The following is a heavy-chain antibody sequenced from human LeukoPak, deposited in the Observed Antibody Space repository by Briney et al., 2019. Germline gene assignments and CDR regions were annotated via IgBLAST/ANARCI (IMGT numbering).Heavy chain of an antibody. CDR2: ISSSSSTI. J-gene: IGHJ4*02. D-gene: IGHD5-24*01. V-gene: IGHV3-48*01. CDR1: GGSISSGSYY. Sequence: ETLSLTCTVSGGSISSGSYYWSWIRQPPGKGLEWVSYISSSSSTIYYADSVKGRFTISRDNAKNSLYLQMNSLRAEDTAVYYCARLGLQPYYFDYWGQGTLVTVSS. CDR3: ARLGLQPYYFDY.